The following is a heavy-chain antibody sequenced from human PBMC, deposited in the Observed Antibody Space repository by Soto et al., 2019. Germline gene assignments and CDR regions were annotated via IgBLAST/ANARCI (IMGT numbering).Heavy chain of an antibody. Sequence: QVQLQESGPGLVKPSQTLSLTCTVSGGSISSGGYYWSWIRQTSGKGLDGIGYIYYSGSTYYNPSLKSRVTISVATSKNQFSLKLSSVTAADTSVCYCARGGEVVVAPTVVGGEAFDIWGQGTMVTVSS. V-gene: IGHV4-31*03. CDR1: GGSISSGGYY. CDR3: ARGGEVVVAPTVVGGEAFDI. D-gene: IGHD2-15*01. CDR2: IYYSGST. J-gene: IGHJ3*02.